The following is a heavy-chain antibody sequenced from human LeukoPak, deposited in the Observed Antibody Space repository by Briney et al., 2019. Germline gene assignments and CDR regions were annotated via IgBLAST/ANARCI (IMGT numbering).Heavy chain of an antibody. CDR1: GGSISSSSYY. J-gene: IGHJ4*02. CDR2: IYYSGST. V-gene: IGHV4-39*01. CDR3: ARHMNSIVRAEVDS. D-gene: IGHD3-10*02. Sequence: SETLSLTCTVPGGSISSSSYYWGWIRQPPGKGLEWIGSIYYSGSTYYNPSLKSRVTISVDTSKSQFSLKLSSVTAADTAVYYCARHMNSIVRAEVDSWGQGTLVTVSS.